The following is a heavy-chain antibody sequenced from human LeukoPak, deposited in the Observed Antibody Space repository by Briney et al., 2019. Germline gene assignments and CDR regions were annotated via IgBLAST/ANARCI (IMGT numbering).Heavy chain of an antibody. J-gene: IGHJ4*02. Sequence: SETLSLTCTVSGGSVSSASYYWSWIRQPPGKGLEWIGFIYNSGSTNYNPSLKSRVTISVDTSKNQFSLKLTSVTAADTAVYYCAREVFGGSVDFDYWGQGTLVTVSS. V-gene: IGHV4-61*01. CDR2: IYNSGST. CDR1: GGSVSSASYY. CDR3: AREVFGGSVDFDY. D-gene: IGHD2-15*01.